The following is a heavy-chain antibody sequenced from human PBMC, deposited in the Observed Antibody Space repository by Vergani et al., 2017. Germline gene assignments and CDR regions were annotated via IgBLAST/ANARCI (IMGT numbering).Heavy chain of an antibody. J-gene: IGHJ1*01. CDR3: ATKSCGTPGCQIGYFRE. V-gene: IGHV3-30*03. CDR1: GFTSSYYG. D-gene: IGHD1-1*01. Sequence: QVHLVESGGGVVQPGRSLRLSCVVSGFTSSYYGMHRVRQAPGKGLEWVAVISYDGTQKYYADSVKGRFTISRDNSKSTLYLQMNSLRTEDTAVYYCATKSCGTPGCQIGYFREWGQGTLGTVSS. CDR2: ISYDGTQK.